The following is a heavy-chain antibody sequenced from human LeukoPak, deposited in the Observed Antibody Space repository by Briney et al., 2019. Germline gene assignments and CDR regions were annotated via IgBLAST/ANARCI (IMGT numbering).Heavy chain of an antibody. Sequence: GGSLRLSCAASGFTFSSYSMNWVRQAPGKGLEWVSYISYRTSAIYYADSVKGRFTISRDNAKNSLYLQMNSLRDEDTAVYYCARTAVYYYYGMDVWGQGPTVTVSS. D-gene: IGHD2-2*01. CDR1: GFTFSSYS. CDR2: ISYRTSAI. V-gene: IGHV3-48*02. CDR3: ARTAVYYYYGMDV. J-gene: IGHJ6*02.